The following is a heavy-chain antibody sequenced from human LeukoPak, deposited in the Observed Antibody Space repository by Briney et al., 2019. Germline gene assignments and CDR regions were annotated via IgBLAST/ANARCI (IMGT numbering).Heavy chain of an antibody. V-gene: IGHV1-2*02. CDR1: GYTFTGYY. CDR3: ARGGTSGWGYYYYMDV. CDR2: INPNSGGT. D-gene: IGHD6-19*01. J-gene: IGHJ6*03. Sequence: ASVKVSCKASGYTFTGYYMHWVRQAPGQGLELMGWINPNSGGTNYAQKFQGRVTMTRDTSISTAYMELSRLRSDDTAVYYCARGGTSGWGYYYYMDVWGKGTTVTVSS.